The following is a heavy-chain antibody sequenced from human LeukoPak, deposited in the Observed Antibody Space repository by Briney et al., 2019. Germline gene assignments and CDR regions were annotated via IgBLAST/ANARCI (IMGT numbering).Heavy chain of an antibody. J-gene: IGHJ4*02. CDR3: ARAGGGYNYDDY. Sequence: GGSLRLSCAASGFTFSSYSMNWVRQTPGKGLEWISYISSSSSSIYYADSVKGRFTISRDNAKNSLYLQMNSLRDEDTAVYYCARAGGGYNYDDYWGQGTLVTVSS. D-gene: IGHD5-12*01. V-gene: IGHV3-48*02. CDR2: ISSSSSSI. CDR1: GFTFSSYS.